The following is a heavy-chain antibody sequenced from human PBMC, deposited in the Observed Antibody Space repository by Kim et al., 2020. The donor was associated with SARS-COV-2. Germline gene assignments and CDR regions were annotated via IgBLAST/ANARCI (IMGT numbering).Heavy chain of an antibody. CDR3: AKNGYDYPRGYYFDY. J-gene: IGHJ4*01. CDR1: GFTFSSYG. CDR2: ISYDGSNK. V-gene: IGHV3-30*18. Sequence: GGSLRLSCAASGFTFSSYGMHWVRQAPGKGLEWVAVISYDGSNKYYADSVKGRFTISRDNSKNTLYLQMNSLRAEDTAVYYCAKNGYDYPRGYYFDYWG. D-gene: IGHD3-22*01.